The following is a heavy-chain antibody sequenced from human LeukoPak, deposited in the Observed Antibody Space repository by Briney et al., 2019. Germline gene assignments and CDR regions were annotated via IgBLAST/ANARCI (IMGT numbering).Heavy chain of an antibody. J-gene: IGHJ4*02. CDR1: GGSISSGGYS. CDR2: IYYSGST. V-gene: IGHV4-31*03. Sequence: SETLSLTCTVSGGSISSGGYSWSWIRQHPGQGLEWIGYIYYSGSTYYNPSLKSRVTISVDTSKNQFSLKLSSVTAADTAVYYCARDGGYVYGDYAYFDYWGQGTLVTVSS. D-gene: IGHD4-17*01. CDR3: ARDGGYVYGDYAYFDY.